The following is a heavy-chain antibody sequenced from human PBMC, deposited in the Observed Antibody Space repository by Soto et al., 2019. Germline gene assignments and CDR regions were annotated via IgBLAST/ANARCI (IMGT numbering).Heavy chain of an antibody. CDR1: GITFSTYA. J-gene: IGHJ5*02. CDR3: ARAISGYVT. D-gene: IGHD5-12*01. CDR2: INAGNGNT. V-gene: IGHV1-3*01. Sequence: GASVKVSCKASGITFSTYAIHWVRQAPGQRLEWMGWINAGNGNTRYSQKFQGRVTLTRDTSESTAYMDLSSLRSEDTAIYYCARAISGYVTWGQGTLVTVSS.